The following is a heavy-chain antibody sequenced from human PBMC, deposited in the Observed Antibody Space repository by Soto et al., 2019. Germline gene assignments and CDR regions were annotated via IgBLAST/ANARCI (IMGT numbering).Heavy chain of an antibody. CDR3: ARGGDYYYGLDV. CDR2: ISAFNGQT. D-gene: IGHD3-16*01. J-gene: IGHJ6*02. Sequence: GASVKVSCKXSGYTFTSYGVSWVRQAPGQGLEWMGWISAFNGQTNYIQKVQGRVTLTTEASTSTAYMELRSLRSEDTAVYYCARGGDYYYGLDVWGQGPTVTVSS. V-gene: IGHV1-18*01. CDR1: GYTFTSYG.